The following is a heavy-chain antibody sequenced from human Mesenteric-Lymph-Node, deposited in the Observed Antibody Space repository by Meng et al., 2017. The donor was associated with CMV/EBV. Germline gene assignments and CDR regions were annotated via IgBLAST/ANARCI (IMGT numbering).Heavy chain of an antibody. CDR1: GFTFDDYA. CDR2: ISWNSGSI. V-gene: IGHV3-9*01. Sequence: SLKISCAASGFTFDDYAMHWVRQAPGKGLEWVSGISWNSGSIGYADSVKGRFTISRDNAKNSLYLQMNSLRAEDTALYYCAKYKGGMDVWGQGTTVTVSS. CDR3: AKYKGGMDV. J-gene: IGHJ6*02.